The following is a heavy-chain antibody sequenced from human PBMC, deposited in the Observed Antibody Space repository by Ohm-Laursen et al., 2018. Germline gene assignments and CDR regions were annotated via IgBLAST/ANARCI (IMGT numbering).Heavy chain of an antibody. V-gene: IGHV4-38-2*02. CDR3: ARDEGYYFEY. Sequence: GTLSLTCAVSGYSISSGYYWGWIRQPPGKGLEWIGSIYHSGSTYYNPSLKSRVTISVDTSKNQLSLKLSSVTAADTAVYYCARDEGYYFEYCGRGILVTVSS. CDR2: IYHSGST. CDR1: GYSISSGYY. J-gene: IGHJ4*02.